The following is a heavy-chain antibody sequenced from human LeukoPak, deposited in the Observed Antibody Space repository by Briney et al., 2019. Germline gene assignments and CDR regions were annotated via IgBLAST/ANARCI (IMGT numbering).Heavy chain of an antibody. CDR3: AREWREFDV. D-gene: IGHD5-12*01. Sequence: SETLSLTCTVSGYSISSGYYWGWIRQPPRKELELIGSIYHSTSTYYNPSVKSRITISVDTSKTPFSLKLSSVTAADTAVYYCAREWREFDVWGQGTLVTVSS. V-gene: IGHV4-38-2*02. CDR1: GYSISSGYY. CDR2: IYHSTST. J-gene: IGHJ5*02.